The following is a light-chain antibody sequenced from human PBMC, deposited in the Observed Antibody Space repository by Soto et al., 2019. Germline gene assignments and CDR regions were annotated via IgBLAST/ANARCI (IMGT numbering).Light chain of an antibody. CDR3: QQYGSSPQFT. V-gene: IGKV3-20*01. CDR1: QSVSSSY. Sequence: EIVLTQSPGTLSLSPGERATLSCRASQSVSSSYLAWYQQKPGQAPRLLIYGASSRATGIPDRFSGSGSGTDFTLTISRLEPDDFAVYYCQQYGSSPQFTFGPGTKVYIK. J-gene: IGKJ3*01. CDR2: GAS.